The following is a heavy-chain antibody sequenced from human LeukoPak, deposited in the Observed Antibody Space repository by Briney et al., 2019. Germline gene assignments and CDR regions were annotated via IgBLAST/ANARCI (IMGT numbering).Heavy chain of an antibody. CDR2: INWNGGST. V-gene: IGHV3-20*04. D-gene: IGHD5-12*01. J-gene: IGHJ4*02. CDR1: GFTFDDYG. Sequence: PGGSLRLSCAASGFTFDDYGMSWVRQAPGKGLEWVSGINWNGGSTGYADSVKGRFTISRDNAKNSLYLQMNSLRAEDTALYYCARDGLYSGYDSYFDYWGQGTLVTVSS. CDR3: ARDGLYSGYDSYFDY.